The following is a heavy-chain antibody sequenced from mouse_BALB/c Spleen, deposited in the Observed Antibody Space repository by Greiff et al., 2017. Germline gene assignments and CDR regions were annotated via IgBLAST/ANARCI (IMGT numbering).Heavy chain of an antibody. Sequence: EVQGVESGGGLVKPGGSLKLSCAASGFTFSSYAMSWVRQSPEKRLEWVAEISSGGSYTYYPDTVTGRFTISRDNAKNTLYLEMSSLRSEDTAMYYCAVFITTAPYAMDYWGQGTSVTVSS. J-gene: IGHJ4*01. D-gene: IGHD1-1*01. CDR1: GFTFSSYA. CDR3: AVFITTAPYAMDY. V-gene: IGHV5-9-4*01. CDR2: ISSGGSYT.